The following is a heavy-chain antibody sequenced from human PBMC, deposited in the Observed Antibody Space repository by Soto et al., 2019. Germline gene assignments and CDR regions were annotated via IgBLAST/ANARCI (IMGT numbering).Heavy chain of an antibody. CDR1: GFTFSTYS. V-gene: IGHV3-48*01. CDR2: ISSSSTI. J-gene: IGHJ4*02. CDR3: ARERGSGWTFDY. D-gene: IGHD6-19*01. Sequence: EVQLVESGGDLVQPGGSLRLSCAASGFTFSTYSMNWVRQAPGKGLEWVSSISSSSTIYYADSVKGRFTISRDNVQNSPYLHMHSLRAEDTAVYYCARERGSGWTFDYWGQGTLVTVSS.